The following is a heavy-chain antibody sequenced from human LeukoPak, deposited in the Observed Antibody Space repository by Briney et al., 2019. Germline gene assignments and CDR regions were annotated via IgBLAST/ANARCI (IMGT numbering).Heavy chain of an antibody. CDR2: ISSSSSYI. CDR1: GFTFSSYS. V-gene: IGHV3-21*01. J-gene: IGHJ4*02. Sequence: GGSLRLSCAASGFTFSSYSMNWVRQAPGKGLEWVSSISSSSSYIYYADSVKGRFTISRDNAKNSLYLQMNSLRAEDTAVYYCASTLGYCTNGVCARTPRSYYFDYWGQGTLVTVSS. CDR3: ASTLGYCTNGVCARTPRSYYFDY. D-gene: IGHD2-8*01.